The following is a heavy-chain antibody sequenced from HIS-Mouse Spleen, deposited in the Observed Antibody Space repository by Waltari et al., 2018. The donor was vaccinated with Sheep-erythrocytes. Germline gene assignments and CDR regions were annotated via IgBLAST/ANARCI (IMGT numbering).Heavy chain of an antibody. CDR3: ARDRLGIFGY. Sequence: QVQLQESGPGLVKPSQTLSLTCTVSGGSISSGGYYWRWIRQHPGKGLEWIGYSYSSGRTYYTPSLKSRVTISVDTSKNQFSLKLSSVTAADTAVYYCARDRLGIFGYWGQGTLVTVSS. CDR2: SYSSGRT. J-gene: IGHJ4*02. CDR1: GGSISSGGYY. D-gene: IGHD7-27*01. V-gene: IGHV4-31*03.